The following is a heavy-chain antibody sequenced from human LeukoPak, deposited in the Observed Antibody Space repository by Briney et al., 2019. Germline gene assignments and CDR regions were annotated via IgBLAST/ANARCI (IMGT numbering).Heavy chain of an antibody. V-gene: IGHV3-48*03. CDR2: ISSSGSTI. CDR1: GFTFSSYE. D-gene: IGHD3-9*01. CDR3: AKANYDILTGYQNWFDP. Sequence: GGSLRLSCAASGFTFSSYEMNWVRQAPGKGLEWVSYISSSGSTIYYADSVKGRFTISRDNAKNSLYLQMNSLRAEDTAVYYCAKANYDILTGYQNWFDPWGQGTLVTVSS. J-gene: IGHJ5*02.